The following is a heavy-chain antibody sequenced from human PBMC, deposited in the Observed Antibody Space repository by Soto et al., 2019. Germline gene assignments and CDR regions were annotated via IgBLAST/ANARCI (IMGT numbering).Heavy chain of an antibody. CDR3: ARDRPLNYYDSSGYYWAAFDI. J-gene: IGHJ3*02. V-gene: IGHV1-69*13. Sequence: SVKVSCKASGGTFSSYAISWVRQAPGQGLEWMGGIIPIFGTANYAQKFQGRVTITADESTSTAYMELSSLRSEDTAVYYCARDRPLNYYDSSGYYWAAFDIWG. D-gene: IGHD3-22*01. CDR1: GGTFSSYA. CDR2: IIPIFGTA.